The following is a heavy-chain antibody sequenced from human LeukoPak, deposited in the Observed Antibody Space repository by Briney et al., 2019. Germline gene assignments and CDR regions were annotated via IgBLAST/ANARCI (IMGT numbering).Heavy chain of an antibody. Sequence: PGGSLRLSCAASGFTFSSYSMNWVRQAPGKGLEWVLYISSSSSTIYYADSVKGRFTISRDNAKNSLYLQMNSLRAEDMAVYYCARDLPITGTNDYWGQGTLVTVSS. J-gene: IGHJ4*02. CDR1: GFTFSSYS. V-gene: IGHV3-48*01. CDR3: ARDLPITGTNDY. D-gene: IGHD1-7*01. CDR2: ISSSSSTI.